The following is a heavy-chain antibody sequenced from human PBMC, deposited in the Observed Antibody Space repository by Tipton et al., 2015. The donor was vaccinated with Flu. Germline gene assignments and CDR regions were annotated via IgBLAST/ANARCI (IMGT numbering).Heavy chain of an antibody. V-gene: IGHV4-34*01. CDR3: ASKVANWGVWEHLDY. J-gene: IGHJ4*01. D-gene: IGHD7-27*01. CDR1: GGSISSFY. Sequence: GLVKPSETLSLTCTVSGGSISSFYWTWIRQPPGKGLEWVGEINHSGTTNYDPSLTSRVAVSADTSKKQFSLKLTSVTAADTAVYYCASKVANWGVWEHLDYWGHGTLVTVSS. CDR2: INHSGTT.